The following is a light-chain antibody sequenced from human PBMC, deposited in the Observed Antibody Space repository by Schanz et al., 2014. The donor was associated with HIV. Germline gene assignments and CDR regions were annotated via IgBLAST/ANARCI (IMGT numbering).Light chain of an antibody. CDR3: ASWDDSLKGPV. CDR1: SRDVGGYNL. CDR2: EVS. Sequence: QSALTQPPSASGAPGQSVTISCSGTSRDVGGYNLVSLYQPHPGKAPKLIIYEVSQRPSGVPDRFSGSKSGNTASLTVSGLQAEDEADYYCASWDDSLKGPVFGGGTKLTVL. J-gene: IGLJ3*02. V-gene: IGLV2-8*01.